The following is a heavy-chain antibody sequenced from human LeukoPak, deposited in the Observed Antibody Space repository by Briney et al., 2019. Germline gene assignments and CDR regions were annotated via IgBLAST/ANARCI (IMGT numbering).Heavy chain of an antibody. D-gene: IGHD6-13*01. Sequence: SETLSLTCTVSGGSISISNYYWDWIRQPPGKGMEWIGTIYYSGSTSYNPSLKSRVTISLDTSNNQFSLKVKSMTAADTAVYFCARRAGLNWLDPWGQGTLVTVSS. V-gene: IGHV4-39*01. CDR3: ARRAGLNWLDP. CDR2: IYYSGST. J-gene: IGHJ5*02. CDR1: GGSISISNYY.